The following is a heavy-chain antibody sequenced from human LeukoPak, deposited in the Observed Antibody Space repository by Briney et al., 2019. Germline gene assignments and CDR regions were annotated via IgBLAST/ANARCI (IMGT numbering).Heavy chain of an antibody. CDR2: ISSSGST. V-gene: IGHV4-39*07. CDR1: GGSISSSSYY. CDR3: ARGWLQSGFDY. Sequence: SETLSLTCTVSGGSISSSSYYWGWIRQPPGKGLEWIGRISSSGSTNYNPSLKSRVTISVDTSKNQFSLQLNSVTPEDTAVYYCARGWLQSGFDYWGQGTLVTVSS. D-gene: IGHD5-24*01. J-gene: IGHJ4*02.